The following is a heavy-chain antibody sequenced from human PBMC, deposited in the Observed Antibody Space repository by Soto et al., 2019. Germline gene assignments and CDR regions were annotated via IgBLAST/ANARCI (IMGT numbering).Heavy chain of an antibody. CDR1: GFTFGDYA. CDR3: TRLRRVWAKEEGPLGYFDY. CDR2: IRSKPYGGTT. V-gene: IGHV3-49*03. J-gene: IGHJ4*02. D-gene: IGHD1-26*01. Sequence: GGSLRLSCTASGFTFGDYAMSWFRQAPGKGLEWVGFIRSKPYGGTTEYAASVKGRFTISRDDSKSIAYLQMNSLKSEDTAVYYCTRLRRVWAKEEGPLGYFDYWGEGTLVTVSS.